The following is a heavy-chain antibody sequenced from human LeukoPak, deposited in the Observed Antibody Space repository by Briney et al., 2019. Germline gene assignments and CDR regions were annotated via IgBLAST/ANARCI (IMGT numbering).Heavy chain of an antibody. CDR1: GYTFTSYG. CDR3: ARDGYGSGKGYFDY. Sequence: GASVKVSCKASGYTFTSYGFTWVRQAPGQGPEWMGWISAYDGNTNSAQKFQGRVTMTTDTSSSTAYMELCSLTSDDTAVYYCARDGYGSGKGYFDYWGQGTLVTVSS. J-gene: IGHJ4*02. V-gene: IGHV1-18*01. D-gene: IGHD3-10*01. CDR2: ISAYDGNT.